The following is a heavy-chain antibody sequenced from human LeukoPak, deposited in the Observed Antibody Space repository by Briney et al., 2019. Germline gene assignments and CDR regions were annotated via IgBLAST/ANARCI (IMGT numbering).Heavy chain of an antibody. CDR1: GFTFSSYA. CDR3: ARDSHGDYVDDAFDI. Sequence: PGGSLRLSCAASGFTFSSYAMHWVRQAPGKGLEWVAVISYDGSNKYYADSVKGRFTISRDNSKNTLYLQMSSLRAEDTAVYYCARDSHGDYVDDAFDIWGQGTMVTVSS. CDR2: ISYDGSNK. V-gene: IGHV3-30-3*01. J-gene: IGHJ3*02. D-gene: IGHD4-17*01.